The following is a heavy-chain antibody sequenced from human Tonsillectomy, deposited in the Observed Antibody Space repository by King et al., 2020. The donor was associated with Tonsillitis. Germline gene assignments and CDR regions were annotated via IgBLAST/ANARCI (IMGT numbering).Heavy chain of an antibody. Sequence: VQLVESGGGLVQPGGSLRLSCAVSGFTFSDHYIDWGRQAPGKGLEWVGRTRKKANSYNKEYAATVKGRFTISREDSKKSVYLQMNSMKTEDTAVHYCAHSRGYYDYDELDIWGQRTTVTLS. CDR3: AHSRGYYDYDELDI. CDR2: TRKKANSYNK. J-gene: IGHJ3*02. CDR1: GFTFSDHY. V-gene: IGHV3-72*01. D-gene: IGHD3-22*01.